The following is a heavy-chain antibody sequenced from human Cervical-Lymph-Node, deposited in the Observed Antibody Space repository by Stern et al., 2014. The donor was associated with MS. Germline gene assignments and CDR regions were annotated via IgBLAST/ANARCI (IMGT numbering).Heavy chain of an antibody. J-gene: IGHJ4*02. CDR2: IIHAFDST. V-gene: IGHV1-69*01. CDR3: ARGGEGYKYYDY. D-gene: IGHD5-24*01. CDR1: GDTFRTLS. Sequence: VQLVQSGAEVKKPGSSVKVSCKASGDTFRTLSLNWMRQAPGLGFEWMGGIIHAFDSTNYAKKFQGRVTMTADESTSTSYMELSSLTSEDTALYFCARGGEGYKYYDYWGQGTLVTVSS.